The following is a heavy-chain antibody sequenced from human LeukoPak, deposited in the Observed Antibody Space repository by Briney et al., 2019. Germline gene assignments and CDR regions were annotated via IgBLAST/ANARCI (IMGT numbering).Heavy chain of an antibody. CDR3: AKPRLRYFDWLSSLDY. V-gene: IGHV3-30*02. D-gene: IGHD3-9*01. Sequence: GGSLRLSCAASGFTFSSYGMHWVRQAPGKGLEWVAFIRYDGSNKYYADSVKGRFTISRDNSKNTLYLQMNSLRAEDTAVYYCAKPRLRYFDWLSSLDYWGQGSLVTVSS. CDR1: GFTFSSYG. CDR2: IRYDGSNK. J-gene: IGHJ4*02.